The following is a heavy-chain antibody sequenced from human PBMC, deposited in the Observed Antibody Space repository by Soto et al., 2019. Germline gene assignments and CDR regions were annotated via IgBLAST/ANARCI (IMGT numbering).Heavy chain of an antibody. CDR3: ARLYLRSHRSYYDIPDY. CDR1: GYTFTSYG. D-gene: IGHD3-9*01. CDR2: ISAYNGNT. J-gene: IGHJ4*02. Sequence: QVQLVQSGAEVKKPGASVKVSCKASGYTFTSYGISWVRQAPGQALEWMGWISAYNGNTNYAQKLQGRVTMTTDTSTSTAYMELRSRRSDDTAVYYCARLYLRSHRSYYDIPDYWGQGTLVTVSS. V-gene: IGHV1-18*01.